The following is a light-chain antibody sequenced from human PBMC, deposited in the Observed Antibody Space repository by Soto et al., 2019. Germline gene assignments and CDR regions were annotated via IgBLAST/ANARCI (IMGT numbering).Light chain of an antibody. Sequence: EIVLTQSPGTLSLSPGERATLSCRASQSVSTRSLAWYQQKPGQAPRLLISGASSRAADIPDRFSGSGSGTDFTLTINRLEPEDFAVYYCQQYDSPPRTFGQGTKVE. CDR2: GAS. CDR3: QQYDSPPRT. V-gene: IGKV3-20*01. J-gene: IGKJ1*01. CDR1: QSVSTRS.